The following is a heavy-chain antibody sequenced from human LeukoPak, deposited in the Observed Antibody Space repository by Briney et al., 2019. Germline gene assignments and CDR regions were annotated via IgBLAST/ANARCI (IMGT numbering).Heavy chain of an antibody. Sequence: PGGSLRLSCAASGFTLRSYSMSWVRQAPGKGLEWVSSINWGSNHIYYADAVQGRFTISRDNAKNSLYLQMNSLRAEDTAIYYCVGVRYNYGLSAYWGQGILVIVSS. CDR3: VGVRYNYGLSAY. V-gene: IGHV3-21*06. CDR1: GFTLRSYS. J-gene: IGHJ4*02. CDR2: INWGSNHI. D-gene: IGHD5-18*01.